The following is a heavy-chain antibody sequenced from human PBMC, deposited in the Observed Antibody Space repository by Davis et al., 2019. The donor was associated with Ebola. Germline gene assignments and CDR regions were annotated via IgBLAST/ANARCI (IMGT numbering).Heavy chain of an antibody. D-gene: IGHD2-15*01. Sequence: ASVKVSCKASGYTFTSYYMHWVRQAPGQGLEWMGIINPSGGSTSYAQKFQGRVTMTRDTSTSTVYMELRSLRSEDTAVYYCARGYCSGGSCYSRWFDPWGQGTLVTVSS. V-gene: IGHV1-46*01. J-gene: IGHJ5*02. CDR2: INPSGGST. CDR3: ARGYCSGGSCYSRWFDP. CDR1: GYTFTSYY.